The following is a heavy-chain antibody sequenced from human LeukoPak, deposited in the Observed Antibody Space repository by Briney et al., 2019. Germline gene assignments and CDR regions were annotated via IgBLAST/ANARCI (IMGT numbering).Heavy chain of an antibody. Sequence: SVKVSCKASGGTFSCYAISWVRQAPGQGLEWMGGIIPIFGTANYAQKFQGRVTITADESTSTAYMELSSLRSEDTAVYYCARDQGYCSSTSCYALGAYFDYWGQGTLVTVSS. CDR2: IIPIFGTA. D-gene: IGHD2-2*01. J-gene: IGHJ4*02. CDR1: GGTFSCYA. V-gene: IGHV1-69*13. CDR3: ARDQGYCSSTSCYALGAYFDY.